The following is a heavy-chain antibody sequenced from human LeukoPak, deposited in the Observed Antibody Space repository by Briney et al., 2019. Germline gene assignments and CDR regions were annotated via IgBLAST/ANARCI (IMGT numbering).Heavy chain of an antibody. CDR2: IRFDGSTQ. J-gene: IGHJ4*02. Sequence: GGSLRLSCAASGFIFSNYGMHWVRHSPDKGLEWVTFIRFDGSTQYHADSVKGRFTIPRDNSKDTLYLQMSSLRLEDTGVYYCAKEGGDGSPFDYWGQGILVTVSS. CDR3: AKEGGDGSPFDY. V-gene: IGHV3-30*02. D-gene: IGHD5-24*01. CDR1: GFIFSNYG.